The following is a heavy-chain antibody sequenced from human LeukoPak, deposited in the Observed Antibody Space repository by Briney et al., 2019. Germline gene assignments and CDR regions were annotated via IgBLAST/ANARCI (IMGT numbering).Heavy chain of an antibody. D-gene: IGHD6-19*01. CDR2: ISSSGSTI. CDR3: AREELAGFDY. J-gene: IGHJ4*02. CDR1: GFTFSSYS. Sequence: GGSLRLSCAASGFTFSSYSMNWVRQAPGKGLEWVSYISSSGSTIYYADSVKGRFTIARDNAKNSLYLQMNSLRAEDTAVYYCAREELAGFDYWGQGTLVTVSS. V-gene: IGHV3-48*04.